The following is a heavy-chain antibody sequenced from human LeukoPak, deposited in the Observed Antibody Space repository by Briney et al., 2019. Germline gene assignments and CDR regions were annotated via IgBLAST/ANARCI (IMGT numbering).Heavy chain of an antibody. D-gene: IGHD1-14*01. CDR3: ARGTGYYFDY. V-gene: IGHV3-11*04. J-gene: IGHJ4*02. CDR1: GFGLSDKY. CDR2: ISTSGSYM. Sequence: GGSLRLSCAASGFGLSDKYMHWIRQAPGKGLEWVSYISTSGSYMYYADSVKGRFTISRDNAKNSLYLQMNSLRAEDTAVYYCARGTGYYFDYWGQGILVTVSS.